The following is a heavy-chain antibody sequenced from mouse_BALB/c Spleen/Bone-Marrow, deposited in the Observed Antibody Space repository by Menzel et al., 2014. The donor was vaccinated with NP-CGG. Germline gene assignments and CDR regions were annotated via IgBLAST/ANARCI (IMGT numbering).Heavy chain of an antibody. Sequence: EVQLQQSGPGLVKPGASVKMSCKTSGYTFTSFIMHWVKQKPGQGLEWIGSINPSNDGTKYNENFKGKATLTSDKSSSTAYMELSSLTSEDSAVYYCAGPYYYDSSHYFAMDYWGQGTSVTVSS. CDR3: AGPYYYDSSHYFAMDY. J-gene: IGHJ4*01. CDR2: INPSNDGT. CDR1: GYTFTSFI. D-gene: IGHD1-1*01. V-gene: IGHV1-14*01.